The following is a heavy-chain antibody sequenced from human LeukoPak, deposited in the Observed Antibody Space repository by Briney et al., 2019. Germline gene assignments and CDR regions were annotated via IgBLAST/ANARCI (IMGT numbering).Heavy chain of an antibody. CDR2: IYSGGDT. V-gene: IGHV3-53*01. Sequence: GGSLRLSCAASGFSVSNNYISWVRQPPGKGLEWVSIIYSGGDTSSADSVKGRFTISRDISKNILFLQMNSLRAEDTAVYYCARVNSAWNYFDYWGQGTLVTVSS. CDR3: ARVNSAWNYFDY. J-gene: IGHJ4*02. CDR1: GFSVSNNY. D-gene: IGHD6-19*01.